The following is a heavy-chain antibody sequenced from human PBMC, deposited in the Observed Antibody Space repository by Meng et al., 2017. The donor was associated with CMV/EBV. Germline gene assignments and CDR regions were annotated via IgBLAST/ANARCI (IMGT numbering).Heavy chain of an antibody. V-gene: IGHV3-30*02. CDR2: IRYDGSNK. D-gene: IGHD2-2*01. Sequence: GGSLRLSCAASGFTFSSDGMHWVRQAPGKGLEWVAFIRYDGSNKYYADSVKGRFTISRDNSKNTLYLQMNSLRAEDTAVYYCAKVEGYCSSTSCAIDAFDIWGQGTMVTVSS. CDR3: AKVEGYCSSTSCAIDAFDI. J-gene: IGHJ3*02. CDR1: GFTFSSDG.